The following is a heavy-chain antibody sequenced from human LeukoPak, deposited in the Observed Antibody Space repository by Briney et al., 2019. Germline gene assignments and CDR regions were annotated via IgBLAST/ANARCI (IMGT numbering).Heavy chain of an antibody. V-gene: IGHV3-66*01. D-gene: IGHD3-10*01. J-gene: IGHJ4*02. CDR3: AREDYYGSGSFSHGSY. CDR2: ICCGGST. Sequence: GGSLRLSCAASGFTVSSNFMSWVRQAPGKGLEWVSLICCGGSTFYADSVKGRFTISRDNSKNTLYLQMSSLRAGDTAVYYCAREDYYGSGSFSHGSYWGQRTLVTVSS. CDR1: GFTVSSNF.